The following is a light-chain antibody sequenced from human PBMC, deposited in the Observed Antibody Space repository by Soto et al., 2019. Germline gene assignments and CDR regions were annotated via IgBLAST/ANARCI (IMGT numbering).Light chain of an antibody. CDR3: CSYVGARTYV. CDR2: EGS. Sequence: QCALTQPASVSGSPGQSITISCSRSISDVGSSGPVSWYQHHPGQVPKLIIYEGSRRPSGVSSRFSGSKTGNTASLTITGLQAEDEANYYCCSYVGARTYVFGTGTKLTVL. CDR1: ISDVGSSGP. V-gene: IGLV2-23*01. J-gene: IGLJ1*01.